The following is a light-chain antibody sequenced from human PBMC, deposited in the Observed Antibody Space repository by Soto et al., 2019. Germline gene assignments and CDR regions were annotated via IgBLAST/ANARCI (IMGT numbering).Light chain of an antibody. CDR3: SSYAGSNTLL. J-gene: IGLJ2*01. CDR1: SSDVGGYNY. CDR2: EGS. V-gene: IGLV2-23*01. Sequence: QSVLTQPASVSGSPGQSITISCTGTSSDVGGYNYVSWYQQHPGKVPKLMIFEGSKRPSGVSYRFSGSKSGNTASLTISALQPEDEADYYCSSYAGSNTLLFGGGTKLTVL.